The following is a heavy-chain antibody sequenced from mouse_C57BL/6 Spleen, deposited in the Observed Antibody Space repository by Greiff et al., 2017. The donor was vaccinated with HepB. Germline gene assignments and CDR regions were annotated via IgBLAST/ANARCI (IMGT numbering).Heavy chain of an antibody. V-gene: IGHV5-6*01. J-gene: IGHJ1*03. D-gene: IGHD2-4*01. CDR3: ARQKIYYDYDDWYFDV. CDR2: ISSGGSYT. Sequence: EVKLQESGGDLVKPGGSLKLSCAASGFTFSSYGMSWVRQTPDKRLEWVATISSGGSYTYYPDSVKGRFTISRDNAKNTLYLQMSSLKSEDTAMYYCARQKIYYDYDDWYFDVWGTGTTVTVSS. CDR1: GFTFSSYG.